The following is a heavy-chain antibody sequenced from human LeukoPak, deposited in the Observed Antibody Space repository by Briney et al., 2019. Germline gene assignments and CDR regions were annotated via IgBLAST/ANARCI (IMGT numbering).Heavy chain of an antibody. CDR3: ARDPGGITLLRGVLPGGWLDP. J-gene: IGHJ5*02. Sequence: GGSLRLSCAASGFTFSSYGMHWVRQAPGKGLEWVAVIWYDGSNKYYADSVKGRFTISRDNSKNTLYLQMNSLRAEDTAVYYCARDPGGITLLRGVLPGGWLDPWGQGTLVTVSS. V-gene: IGHV3-33*01. CDR1: GFTFSSYG. D-gene: IGHD3-10*01. CDR2: IWYDGSNK.